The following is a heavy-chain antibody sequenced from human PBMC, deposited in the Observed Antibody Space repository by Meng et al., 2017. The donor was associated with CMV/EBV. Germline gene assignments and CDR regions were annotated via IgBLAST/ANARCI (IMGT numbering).Heavy chain of an antibody. Sequence: APRQRVGSGCLSPSETLSLTCAVYGGSSSGSYWSRTRQPPGQGLEWIGEIKHSGSTNYNPSLKSRVTISVDTSKNQFSLKLSSVTAADTAVYYCARGRQWLVRGWFDPWGQGTLVTVSS. CDR2: IKHSGST. CDR3: ARGRQWLVRGWFDP. CDR1: GGSSSGSY. D-gene: IGHD6-19*01. V-gene: IGHV4-34*01. J-gene: IGHJ5*02.